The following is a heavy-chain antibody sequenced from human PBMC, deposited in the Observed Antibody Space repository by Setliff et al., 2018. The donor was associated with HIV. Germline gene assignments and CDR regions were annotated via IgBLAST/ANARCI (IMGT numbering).Heavy chain of an antibody. Sequence: PSETLSLTCSVSGGSMSRVYWTWIRQPPGKGLEWIGYVSASGTTKYKPSLQSRVTISGDSSKNQFSLILSPVTAADTAVYYCARQTVLRGYYGSNSLYYFDYCGKGMLVTVSS. CDR3: ARQTVLRGYYGSNSLYYFDY. CDR2: VSASGTT. D-gene: IGHD3-10*01. V-gene: IGHV4-4*08. CDR1: GGSMSRVY. J-gene: IGHJ4*02.